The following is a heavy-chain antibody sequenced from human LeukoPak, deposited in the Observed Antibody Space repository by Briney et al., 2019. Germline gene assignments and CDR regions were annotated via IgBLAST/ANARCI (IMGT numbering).Heavy chain of an antibody. D-gene: IGHD3-22*01. V-gene: IGHV1-69*05. CDR1: GGTFSSHA. CDR2: IIPIFGTA. CDR3: ARGVLVITRYYYMDV. J-gene: IGHJ6*03. Sequence: ASVKVSCKASGGTFSSHAISWVRQAPGQGLEWMGGIIPIFGTANYAQKFQGRVTITTDESTSTAYMELSSLRSEDTAVYYCARGVLVITRYYYMDVWGKGTTVTVSS.